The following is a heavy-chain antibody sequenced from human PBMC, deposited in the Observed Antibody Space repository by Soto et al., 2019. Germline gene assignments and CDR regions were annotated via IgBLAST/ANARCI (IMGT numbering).Heavy chain of an antibody. CDR3: GSTSVDIVATIDDAFDI. D-gene: IGHD5-12*01. CDR2: IIANNGNT. CDR1: GGTFSSYT. J-gene: IGHJ3*02. V-gene: IGHV1-18*01. Sequence: GASVKVSCKASGGTFSSYTISWVRQAPGQGLEWMGRIIANNGNTNYAQKFQGRVTMTTDTSTSTAYMELRSLRSDDTAVYYCGSTSVDIVATIDDAFDIWGQGTMVTVSS.